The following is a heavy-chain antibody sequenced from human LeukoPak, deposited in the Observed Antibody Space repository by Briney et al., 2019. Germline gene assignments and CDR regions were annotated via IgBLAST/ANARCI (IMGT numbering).Heavy chain of an antibody. CDR1: GFTFSSYW. J-gene: IGHJ3*02. Sequence: PGGSLRLSCAASGFTFSSYWMSWVRQAPGKGLEWVANIKQDGSEKYYVDSVKGRFTISRDNAKDSLYLQMNSLRGDDTGVYYCATDDLRLAPGDAFDIWGQGTMVTVSS. CDR2: IKQDGSEK. V-gene: IGHV3-7*01. CDR3: ATDDLRLAPGDAFDI.